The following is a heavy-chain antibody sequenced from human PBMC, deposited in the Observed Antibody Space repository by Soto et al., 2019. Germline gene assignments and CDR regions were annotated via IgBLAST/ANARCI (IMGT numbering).Heavy chain of an antibody. D-gene: IGHD4-17*01. V-gene: IGHV4-30-2*01. CDR1: GGSISSGGYS. CDR3: ARGVTTVTTFDY. J-gene: IGHJ4*02. Sequence: QLQLQESGSGLVKPSQTLSLTCAVSGGSISSGGYSCNWIRQPPGKGLEWIGYIYHSGSTYYNPSLQSRFTLSVDRSKNQFSLKLRSVTAADTAVYYCARGVTTVTTFDYWGQGTLVTVSS. CDR2: IYHSGST.